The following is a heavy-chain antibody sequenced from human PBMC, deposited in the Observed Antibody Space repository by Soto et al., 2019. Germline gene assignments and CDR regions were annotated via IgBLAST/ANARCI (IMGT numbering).Heavy chain of an antibody. J-gene: IGHJ6*02. CDR2: IYYSGST. Sequence: QVQLQESGPGLVKPSQTLSLTCTVSGGSISSGAYYWSWIRQQPEKGLEWIGYIYYSGSTYYNPSLKNRVTISIDTSKNQFSLKLSSVTAADTAVYYCARDRGAIYYYGMDVWGQGTTVTVSS. CDR3: ARDRGAIYYYGMDV. D-gene: IGHD3-10*01. V-gene: IGHV4-31*03. CDR1: GGSISSGAYY.